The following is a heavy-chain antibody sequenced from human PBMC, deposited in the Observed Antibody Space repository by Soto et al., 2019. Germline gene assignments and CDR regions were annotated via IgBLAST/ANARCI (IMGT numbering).Heavy chain of an antibody. J-gene: IGHJ4*02. Sequence: QVQLVQSGAEVTKPGASVRVSCKTSGYTFSTYGLSWVRQAPGQGLEWMGWSVADSGNTVYAQKFQGRVTVTTDRSTNTAYMELRSLRSDDTARYYCERVGGYGSGSRHFDNWVQGTLVTVSS. V-gene: IGHV1-18*01. CDR3: ERVGGYGSGSRHFDN. D-gene: IGHD3-10*01. CDR1: GYTFSTYG. CDR2: SVADSGNT.